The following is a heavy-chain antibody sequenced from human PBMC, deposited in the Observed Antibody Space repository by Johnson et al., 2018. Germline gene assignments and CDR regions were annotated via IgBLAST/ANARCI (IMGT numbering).Heavy chain of an antibody. Sequence: QVQLVQSGGGVVQXGRSLRLSCAASGFTFSSYGMHWVRQAPGKGLEWVAVIWYDGSNKYYADSVKGRFTISRDNSKNTLYLQMNSLRAEETAVYYCASPAGGGWVQHWGQGTLVTVSS. CDR2: IWYDGSNK. CDR3: ASPAGGGWVQH. J-gene: IGHJ1*01. CDR1: GFTFSSYG. V-gene: IGHV3-33*01. D-gene: IGHD2-15*01.